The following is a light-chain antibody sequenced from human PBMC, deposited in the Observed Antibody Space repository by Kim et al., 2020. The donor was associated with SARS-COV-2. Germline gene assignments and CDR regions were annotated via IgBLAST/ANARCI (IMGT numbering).Light chain of an antibody. CDR2: GKN. Sequence: SSELTQDPAVSVALGQTVRSTCQGDSLRSYYASWYQQKPGQAPVLVIYGKNNRPSGIPDRFSGSSSGNTASLTITGAQAEDEADYYCNSRGSSGNHWVFGGGAKLTVL. CDR3: NSRGSSGNHWV. J-gene: IGLJ3*02. V-gene: IGLV3-19*01. CDR1: SLRSYY.